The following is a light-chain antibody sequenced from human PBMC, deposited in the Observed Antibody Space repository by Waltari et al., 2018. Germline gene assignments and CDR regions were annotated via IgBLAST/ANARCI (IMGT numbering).Light chain of an antibody. J-gene: IGKJ5*01. CDR3: QQRSGWPPSIT. CDR2: DAS. Sequence: EIVLTQSPATLSLSPGDRANLSCRASQSVGNFLAWYQHKPGQAPRLLIYDASNRATGIPATFSGSGSGTDFTLTISSLQPEDFALYYCQQRSGWPPSITFGQGTRLEI. V-gene: IGKV3-11*01. CDR1: QSVGNF.